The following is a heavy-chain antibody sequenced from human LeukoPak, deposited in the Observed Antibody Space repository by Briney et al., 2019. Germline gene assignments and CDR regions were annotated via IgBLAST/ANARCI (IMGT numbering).Heavy chain of an antibody. V-gene: IGHV3-30*02. CDR2: IRYDGSNK. D-gene: IGHD1-26*01. CDR1: GFTFSSYG. CDR3: AKDGSLGSYTDY. Sequence: GGALRLSCAASGFTFSSYGMHWVRQAPGKGLEWVAFIRYDGSNKYYADSVKGRFTISRDNSKNTLYLQMNSLRAEDTAVYYGAKDGSLGSYTDYWGQGTLVTVSS. J-gene: IGHJ4*02.